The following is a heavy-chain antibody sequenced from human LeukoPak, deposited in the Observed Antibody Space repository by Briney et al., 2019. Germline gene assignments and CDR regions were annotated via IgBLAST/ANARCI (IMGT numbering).Heavy chain of an antibody. V-gene: IGHV3-7*01. CDR2: IKQDGSAK. Sequence: GGSLGLSCAASGFTFSSFWMSWVRQAPGKGLEWVANIKQDGSAKDYVDSVKGRFTISRDNAKNSLYLQMNSLRAEDTAVYYCARGSTAAANSDYWGQGTLVTVSS. CDR3: ARGSTAAANSDY. D-gene: IGHD2-2*01. J-gene: IGHJ4*02. CDR1: GFTFSSFW.